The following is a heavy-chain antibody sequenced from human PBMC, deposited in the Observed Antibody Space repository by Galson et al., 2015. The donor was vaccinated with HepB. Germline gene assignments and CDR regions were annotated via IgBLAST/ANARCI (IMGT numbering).Heavy chain of an antibody. Sequence: SVKVSCKASGYTFTSYYMHWVRQAHGQGLEWMGIINPSGGSTSYAQKFQGRVTMTRDTSTSTVYMELSSLRSEDTAVYYCARERGRHQPLLAYWGQGTLVTVSS. D-gene: IGHD2-2*01. V-gene: IGHV1-46*01. CDR2: INPSGGST. CDR3: ARERGRHQPLLAY. J-gene: IGHJ4*02. CDR1: GYTFTSYY.